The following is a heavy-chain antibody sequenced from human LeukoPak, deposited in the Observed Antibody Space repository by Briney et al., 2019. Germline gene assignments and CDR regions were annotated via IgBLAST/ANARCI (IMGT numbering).Heavy chain of an antibody. Sequence: PGGSLRLSCAASGFTFSSYGMHWVRQAPGKGLEWVAVISYDGSNKYYADSVKGRFTISRDNSKNTLYLQTNSLRAEDTAVYYCAKDRGYSYGAFDYWGQGTLVTVSS. V-gene: IGHV3-30*18. D-gene: IGHD5-18*01. CDR3: AKDRGYSYGAFDY. CDR1: GFTFSSYG. CDR2: ISYDGSNK. J-gene: IGHJ4*02.